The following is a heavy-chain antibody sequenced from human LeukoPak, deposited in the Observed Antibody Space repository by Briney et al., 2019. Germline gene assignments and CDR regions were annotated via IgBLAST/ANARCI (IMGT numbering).Heavy chain of an antibody. D-gene: IGHD3-3*01. J-gene: IGHJ5*02. CDR3: ARGGYDFWSGYYPPGYCWFDP. CDR2: INHSGST. V-gene: IGHV4-34*01. CDR1: GFTFSSYA. Sequence: GSLRLSCAASGFTFSSYAMSWVRQPPGKGLEWIGEINHSGSTNYNPSLKSRVTISVDTSKNQFSLKLSSVTAADTAVYYCARGGYDFWSGYYPPGYCWFDPWGQGTLVTVSS.